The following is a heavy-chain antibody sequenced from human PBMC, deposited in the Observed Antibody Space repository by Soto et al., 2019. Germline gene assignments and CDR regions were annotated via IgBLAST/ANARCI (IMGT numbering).Heavy chain of an antibody. J-gene: IGHJ4*02. CDR1: GFTFSSYA. D-gene: IGHD6-13*01. Sequence: GGSLRLSCAASGFTFSSYAMSWVRQAPGKGLEWVSAISGSGGSTYYADAVKGRFTISRDNSKNTLYLQMNSLRAEDTAVYYCAKGDSSPDIYFDYWGQGTLVTVSS. CDR3: AKGDSSPDIYFDY. CDR2: ISGSGGST. V-gene: IGHV3-23*01.